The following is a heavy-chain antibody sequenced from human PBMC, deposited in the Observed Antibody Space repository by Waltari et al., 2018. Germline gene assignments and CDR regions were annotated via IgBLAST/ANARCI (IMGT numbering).Heavy chain of an antibody. CDR3: AREGLRFGSGSYYNG. D-gene: IGHD3-10*01. CDR2: LNPNSGGT. CDR1: GYTFTGYY. Sequence: QVQLVQSGAEVKKPGASVKVSCKASGYTFTGYYMHWVRQAPGQGLAWMEWLNPNSGGTNYAQKFQGRVTMTRDTSISTAYMELSRLRSDDTAVYYCAREGLRFGSGSYYNGWGQGTLVTVSS. V-gene: IGHV1-2*02. J-gene: IGHJ4*02.